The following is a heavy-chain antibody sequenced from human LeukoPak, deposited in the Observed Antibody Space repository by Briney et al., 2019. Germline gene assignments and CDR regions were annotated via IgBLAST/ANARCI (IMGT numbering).Heavy chain of an antibody. J-gene: IGHJ3*02. CDR2: IYYSGST. V-gene: IGHV4-59*01. CDR1: GGSISRYY. D-gene: IGHD4-23*01. CDR3: AGSVVTPNGDAFDI. Sequence: PSETLSLTCTVSGGSISRYYWSWIRQPPGKGLEGIGYIYYSGSTNYNPSLKSRVTISVDTSKNQFSLKLSSVTAADTAVYYCAGSVVTPNGDAFDIWGQGTMVTVSS.